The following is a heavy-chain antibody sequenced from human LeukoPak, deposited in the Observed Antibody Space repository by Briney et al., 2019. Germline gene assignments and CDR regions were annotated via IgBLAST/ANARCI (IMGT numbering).Heavy chain of an antibody. CDR3: ARVGITMVRGARKDAFDI. CDR1: GFTFSSYS. V-gene: IGHV3-21*01. D-gene: IGHD3-10*01. CDR2: ISSSSSYI. Sequence: GGSLRLSCAASGFTFSSYSMNWVRQAPGKGLEWVSSISSSSSYIYYADSVKGRFTISRDNAKNSLYLQMNSLRAEDTAVYYCARVGITMVRGARKDAFDIWGQGTMVTVSS. J-gene: IGHJ3*02.